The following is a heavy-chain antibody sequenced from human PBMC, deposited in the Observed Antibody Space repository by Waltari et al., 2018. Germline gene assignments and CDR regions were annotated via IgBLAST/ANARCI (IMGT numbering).Heavy chain of an antibody. CDR1: GFTFSTYA. D-gene: IGHD6-13*01. V-gene: IGHV3-23*01. CDR3: ANGTAAGPFDY. J-gene: IGHJ4*02. Sequence: EVQLLESGGGLVQPGGSLRLSCAASGFTFSTYAMSWVRQVPGKGLEWVSAISGSGGSTYYADSVKGRFTISRDNSKNTLYLQMNSLRAEDTAVYYCANGTAAGPFDYWGQGTLVTVSS. CDR2: ISGSGGST.